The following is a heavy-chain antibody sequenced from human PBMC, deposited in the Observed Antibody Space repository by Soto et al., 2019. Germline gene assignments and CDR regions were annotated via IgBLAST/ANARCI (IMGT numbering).Heavy chain of an antibody. V-gene: IGHV3-66*01. CDR2: IYSGGST. D-gene: IGHD2-2*01. CDR1: GFTVSSNY. CDR3: ARVDIVVVPAAMEYYFDY. J-gene: IGHJ4*02. Sequence: PGGSLRLSCAPSGFTVSSNYMSWVRQAPGKGLEWVSVIYSGGSTYYADSVKGRFTISRDNSKNTLYLQMNILRAEDTAVYYCARVDIVVVPAAMEYYFDYWGQGTLVTVSS.